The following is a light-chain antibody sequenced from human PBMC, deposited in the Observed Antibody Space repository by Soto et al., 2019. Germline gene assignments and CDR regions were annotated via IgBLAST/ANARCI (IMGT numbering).Light chain of an antibody. Sequence: QSALTQPASVSGSPGQSITISCTGTSSDVGGYNYVSWYQQHPGKAPKLMIYDVSNRPSGVSKRFSGSKSGNTASLTISGLQADDDADYYCRSYTNSSSYVFGPGTKLTVL. CDR3: RSYTNSSSYV. V-gene: IGLV2-14*01. J-gene: IGLJ1*01. CDR1: SSDVGGYNY. CDR2: DVS.